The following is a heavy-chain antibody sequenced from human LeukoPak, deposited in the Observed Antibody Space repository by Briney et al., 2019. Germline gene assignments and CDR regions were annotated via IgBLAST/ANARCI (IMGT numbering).Heavy chain of an antibody. CDR2: IRGKSYNATT. J-gene: IGHJ5*02. CDR1: GFTFSSYA. Sequence: SGGSLRLSCAASGFTFSSYAMSWFRQAPGKGLEWVGFIRGKSYNATTEYVASVIGRFTISRDDSKNIAYLQMNSLKTEDTAVYYCSRFYGFDPWGQGTLVIVSS. V-gene: IGHV3-49*03. D-gene: IGHD3-16*01. CDR3: SRFYGFDP.